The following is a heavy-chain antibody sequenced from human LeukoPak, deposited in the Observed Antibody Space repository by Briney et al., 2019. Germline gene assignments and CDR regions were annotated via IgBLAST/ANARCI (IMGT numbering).Heavy chain of an antibody. CDR1: GGTFSSYA. V-gene: IGHV1-69*05. CDR3: ARSREMATIYSLQPPDFDY. D-gene: IGHD5-24*01. Sequence: SSVKVSCQASGGTFSSYAIIWVRQAPGHALEWMGRIIPIFCTANYAQKFQDRVTITTDESTSTAYMELSNLRSEDTAVYYCARSREMATIYSLQPPDFDYWGQGTLVTVSS. CDR2: IIPIFCTA. J-gene: IGHJ4*02.